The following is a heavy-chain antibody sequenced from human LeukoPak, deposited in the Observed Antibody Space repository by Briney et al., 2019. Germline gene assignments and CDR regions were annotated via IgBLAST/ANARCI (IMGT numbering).Heavy chain of an antibody. V-gene: IGHV3-30*02. D-gene: IGHD5-18*01. Sequence: LTGGSLTLSCAASGFPFSSYGMHWVRQAPGKGLEWVAFIRYDGSNKYYADSVKGRFTISRDNSKNTLYLQMNSLRAEDTAVYYCAKDSSYGRDYWGQGTLVTVSA. CDR1: GFPFSSYG. J-gene: IGHJ4*02. CDR2: IRYDGSNK. CDR3: AKDSSYGRDY.